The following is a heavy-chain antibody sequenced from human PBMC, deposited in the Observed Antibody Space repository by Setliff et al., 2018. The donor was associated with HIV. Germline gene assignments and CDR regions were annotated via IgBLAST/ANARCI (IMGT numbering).Heavy chain of an antibody. CDR3: ARGGSYRFWSGYPPLDY. Sequence: PSETLSLTCTVSGGSISSGSFYWSWIRQPPGKGLEWIGSIYYSGSTYYNPSLKSRVTISVDTSKHRFSLKLSSVTAADTAVYYCARGGSYRFWSGYPPLDYWGQGTLVTVSS. D-gene: IGHD3-3*01. CDR2: IYYSGST. V-gene: IGHV4-39*01. CDR1: GGSISSGSFY. J-gene: IGHJ4*02.